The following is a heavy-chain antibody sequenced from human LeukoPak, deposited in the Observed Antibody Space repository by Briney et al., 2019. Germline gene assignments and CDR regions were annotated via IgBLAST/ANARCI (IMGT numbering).Heavy chain of an antibody. CDR3: ANSLGYYFDY. V-gene: IGHV1-2*02. D-gene: IGHD5-18*01. Sequence: GASVKVSCKASGYTFIVYYIHWVRQAPGQGLEWMGWINPHSGGTNYAQKFQGRVTMTRDTSISTAYIELSRLRSDDTAVYHCANSLGYYFDYWGQGTLVAVSS. J-gene: IGHJ4*02. CDR1: GYTFIVYY. CDR2: INPHSGGT.